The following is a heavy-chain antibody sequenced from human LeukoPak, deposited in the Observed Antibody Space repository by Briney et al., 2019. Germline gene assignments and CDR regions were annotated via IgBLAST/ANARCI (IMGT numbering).Heavy chain of an antibody. Sequence: PGGSLRLSCAASGFTFRSHGMHWVRQAPGKGLEWVANIKQDGSEKYYVDSVKGRFTISRDNAKNSLYLQMNSLRAEDTAVYYCARAPYYCTSTSCYTEYFQYWGQGTLVTVSS. V-gene: IGHV3-7*01. CDR3: ARAPYYCTSTSCYTEYFQY. CDR1: GFTFRSHG. J-gene: IGHJ1*01. D-gene: IGHD2-2*02. CDR2: IKQDGSEK.